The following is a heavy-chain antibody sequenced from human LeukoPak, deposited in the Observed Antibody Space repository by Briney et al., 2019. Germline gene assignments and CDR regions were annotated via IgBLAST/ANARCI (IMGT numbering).Heavy chain of an antibody. D-gene: IGHD3-9*01. V-gene: IGHV3-30*04. Sequence: PGGSLRLSCAASGFTFSSYAMHWVRQAPGKGLEWGAVISYDVSNKYYADSVKGRFTISRDNSKNTLYLQMNSLRAEDTAVYYCARGFRLVISFRRTSYYFDYWGQGTLVTVSS. CDR1: GFTFSSYA. J-gene: IGHJ4*02. CDR3: ARGFRLVISFRRTSYYFDY. CDR2: ISYDVSNK.